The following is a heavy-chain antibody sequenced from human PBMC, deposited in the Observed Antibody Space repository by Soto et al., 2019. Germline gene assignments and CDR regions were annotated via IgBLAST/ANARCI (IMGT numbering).Heavy chain of an antibody. CDR3: ARGGQPSGRHWYYYGMDV. J-gene: IGHJ6*02. D-gene: IGHD6-19*01. V-gene: IGHV3-30*03. CDR1: GFTFSSYG. Sequence: GSRRLSCAASGFTFSSYGVHWVRQAPGKGLEWVAVISYDGSNKYYADSVKGRFTISRDNSKNRLYLQMNGLRAEDTAVYYCARGGQPSGRHWYYYGMDVWGQGTKVTVS. CDR2: ISYDGSNK.